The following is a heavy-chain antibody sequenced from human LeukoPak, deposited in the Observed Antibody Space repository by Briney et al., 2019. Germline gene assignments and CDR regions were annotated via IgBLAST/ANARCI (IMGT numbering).Heavy chain of an antibody. V-gene: IGHV3-48*02. D-gene: IGHD3-16*01. CDR3: ARDMGGPAATDGFDI. CDR1: GFTFKNFD. Sequence: PGGSLRLSCAASGFTFKNFDMGWLRQAPGKGLEWLSYISGSSTTIYYADSVKGRLTISRDNPKNSLYLRMNSLRDDDTAIYYCARDMGGPAATDGFDIWGQGTMVTVSS. CDR2: ISGSSTTI. J-gene: IGHJ3*02.